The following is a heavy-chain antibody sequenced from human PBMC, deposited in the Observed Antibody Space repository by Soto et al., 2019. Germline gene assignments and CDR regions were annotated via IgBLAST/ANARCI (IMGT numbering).Heavy chain of an antibody. Sequence: PSETLSLTCTLSGASITSTTYFWAWIRKPPGKGLEWVGSMYYSGKTHYNPSLKSRVTISVDRSKNQFSLQMSSVTAADTAVYYCAKNLPRTGRFDYWGQGSLVTV. CDR2: MYYSGKT. V-gene: IGHV4-39*01. CDR3: AKNLPRTGRFDY. CDR1: GASITSTTYF. J-gene: IGHJ4*02.